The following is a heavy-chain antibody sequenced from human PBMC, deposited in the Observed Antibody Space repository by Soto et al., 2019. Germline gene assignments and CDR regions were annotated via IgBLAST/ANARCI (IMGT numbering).Heavy chain of an antibody. D-gene: IGHD3-3*02. CDR1: GGSISSSGYY. Sequence: SDTTLPTFTVSGGSISSSGYYWRWVRQPPGKGLEWIGYIYYSGSTYYNPSLKSRVTISVYTSKNQFSLKLSSVTAADTDVYYCARDNTLAILYGGMAVWGQGTTDTVSS. CDR2: IYYSGST. V-gene: IGHV4-30-4*02. J-gene: IGHJ6*02. CDR3: ARDNTLAILYGGMAV.